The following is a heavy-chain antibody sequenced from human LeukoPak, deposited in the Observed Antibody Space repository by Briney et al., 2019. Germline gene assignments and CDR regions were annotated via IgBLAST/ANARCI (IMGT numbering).Heavy chain of an antibody. CDR2: INHSGST. Sequence: SETLSLTCAVYGGSFSGYYWSWIRQPPGKGLEWIGEINHSGSTNYNPSLKSRVTISVDTSKNQFSLKLSSVTAADTAVYYCARGGPRITIFGVVIIPLKYMDVWGKGTTVTVSS. CDR3: ARGGPRITIFGVVIIPLKYMDV. CDR1: GGSFSGYY. V-gene: IGHV4-34*01. J-gene: IGHJ6*03. D-gene: IGHD3-3*01.